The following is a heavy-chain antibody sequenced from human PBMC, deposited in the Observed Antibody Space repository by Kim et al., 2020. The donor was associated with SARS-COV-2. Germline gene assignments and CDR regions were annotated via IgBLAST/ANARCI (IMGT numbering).Heavy chain of an antibody. CDR1: GFTFSSYA. CDR2: ISGSGGST. Sequence: GGSLRLSCAASGFTFSSYAMSWVRQAPGKGLEWVSAISGSGGSTYYADSVKGRFTISRDNCKNTLYLQMNSLRAEDTAVYYCAKGAGDYGHYYYYGMDVWGQGTTVTVSS. D-gene: IGHD4-17*01. CDR3: AKGAGDYGHYYYYGMDV. V-gene: IGHV3-23*01. J-gene: IGHJ6*02.